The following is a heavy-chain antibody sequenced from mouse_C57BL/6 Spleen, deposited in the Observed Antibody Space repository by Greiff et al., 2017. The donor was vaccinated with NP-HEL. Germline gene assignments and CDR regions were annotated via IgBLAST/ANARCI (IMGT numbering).Heavy chain of an antibody. D-gene: IGHD1-1*01. V-gene: IGHV1-7*01. Sequence: VQLQQSGAELAKPGASVKLSCKASGYTFTSYWMHWVKQRPGQGLEWIGYINPSSGYTQYHQKFKDKATLTADKSSSTAYMQLSSLTYVDSAVYYFARSDRNYYGSSSFAYWGQGTLVTVSA. CDR3: ARSDRNYYGSSSFAY. CDR1: GYTFTSYW. J-gene: IGHJ3*01. CDR2: INPSSGYT.